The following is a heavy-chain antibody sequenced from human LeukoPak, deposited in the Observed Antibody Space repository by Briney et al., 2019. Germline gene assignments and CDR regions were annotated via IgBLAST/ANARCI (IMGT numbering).Heavy chain of an antibody. CDR3: AREPDYGGAFDY. CDR1: GYTFTSYG. D-gene: IGHD4-17*01. V-gene: IGHV1-18*01. J-gene: IGHJ4*02. CDR2: ISAYNGNT. Sequence: ASVRVSCKASGYTFTSYGISWVRQAPGQGLEWMGWISAYNGNTNYAQKLQGRVTMTTDTSTSTAYMELRSLRSDDTAVYYCAREPDYGGAFDYWGQETLVTVSS.